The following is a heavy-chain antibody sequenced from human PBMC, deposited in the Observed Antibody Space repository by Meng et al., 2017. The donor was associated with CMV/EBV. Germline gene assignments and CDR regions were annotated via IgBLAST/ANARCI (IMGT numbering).Heavy chain of an antibody. J-gene: IGHJ6*02. CDR3: ARELRPSWSYYYYYGMDV. D-gene: IGHD3-16*01. CDR2: INPNSGGT. Sequence: GESLKISCKASGYTFTGYYMHWVRQAPGQGLEWMGWINPNSGGTNYAQKFQGRVTMTRDTSISTAYMELSRLRSDDTAVYYCARELRPSWSYYYYYGMDVWGQGTTVTVSS. V-gene: IGHV1-2*02. CDR1: GYTFTGYY.